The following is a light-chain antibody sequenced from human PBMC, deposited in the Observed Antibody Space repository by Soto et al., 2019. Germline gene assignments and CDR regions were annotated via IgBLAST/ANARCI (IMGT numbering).Light chain of an antibody. V-gene: IGLV2-11*01. CDR1: SSDVGGYNY. Sequence: QSVLTQPRSVSGSPGQSVTISCTGTSSDVGGYNYVSWYQQHPGKAPKFMIYDVSKRPSGVPDRFSGSKSGNTASLTISGLQVEDEADYYCCSYAGSYSWVFGGGTQLTVL. CDR3: CSYAGSYSWV. J-gene: IGLJ3*02. CDR2: DVS.